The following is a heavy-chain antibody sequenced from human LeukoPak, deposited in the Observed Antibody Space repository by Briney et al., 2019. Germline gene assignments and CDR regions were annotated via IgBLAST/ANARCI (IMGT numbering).Heavy chain of an antibody. D-gene: IGHD3-22*01. CDR1: GFTFSSYA. J-gene: IGHJ6*02. CDR3: ARVRRYYDSSGYYDYYYYGMDV. V-gene: IGHV3-7*03. CDR2: IKQDGSEK. Sequence: GGSLRLSCAASGFTFSSYAMSWVRQAPGKGLEWVANIKQDGSEKYYVDSVKGRFTISRDNAKNSLYLQMNSLRAEDTAVYYCARVRRYYDSSGYYDYYYYGMDVWGQGTTVTVSS.